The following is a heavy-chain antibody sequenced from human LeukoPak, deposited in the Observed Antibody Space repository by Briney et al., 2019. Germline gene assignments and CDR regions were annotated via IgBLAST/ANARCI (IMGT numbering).Heavy chain of an antibody. Sequence: SETLSLTCTVSGGSIGSYYWSWIRQPPGKGLEWIGYIDNTGSTKYNPSLRSRVTILLDTSRNQFSLKLSSVTAADTAAYYCAAADGNYDILTGYLSLFYFDYWGQGTLVTVSS. V-gene: IGHV4-59*01. CDR3: AAADGNYDILTGYLSLFYFDY. CDR1: GGSIGSYY. J-gene: IGHJ4*02. CDR2: IDNTGST. D-gene: IGHD3-9*01.